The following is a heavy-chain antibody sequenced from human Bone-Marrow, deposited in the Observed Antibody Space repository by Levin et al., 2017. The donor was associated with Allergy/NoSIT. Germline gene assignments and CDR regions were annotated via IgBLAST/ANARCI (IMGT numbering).Heavy chain of an antibody. J-gene: IGHJ4*02. CDR3: AKDGCGGGRCEVDY. CDR1: GFTFTNYA. Sequence: GESLKISCAASGFTFTNYALHWVRQAPGKGLEWIGVISDDGSSEYYADSVKGRFTISRDNSKNTVYLRMNSLRPDDTAKYYCAKDGCGGGRCEVDYWGQGTLVKVSS. D-gene: IGHD2-21*01. CDR2: ISDDGSSE. V-gene: IGHV3-30*18.